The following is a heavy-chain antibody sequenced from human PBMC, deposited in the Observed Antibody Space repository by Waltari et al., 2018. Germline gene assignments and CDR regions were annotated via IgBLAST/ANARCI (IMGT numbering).Heavy chain of an antibody. CDR2: ISYNGRNI. CDR3: ARDYCDRTNCHGMDV. V-gene: IGHV3-30*04. CDR1: EFTFSTYA. J-gene: IGHJ6*02. Sequence: QVQLVESGGGVVQPGRSLRLSCEASEFTFSTYALHWVRQAPGKGLEWVAVISYNGRNIYYLDSVKGRFTVSRDNSKKMLYLQMNGLRTDDTAVYYCARDYCDRTNCHGMDVWGQGTTVTV. D-gene: IGHD3-22*01.